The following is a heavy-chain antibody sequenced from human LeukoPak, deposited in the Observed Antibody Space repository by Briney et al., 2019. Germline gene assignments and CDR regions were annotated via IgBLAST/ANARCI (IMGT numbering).Heavy chain of an antibody. CDR2: INHSGST. Sequence: PSETLSLTCAVYGGSFSGYYWSWIRQPPGKGLEWIGEINHSGSTNYNPSLKSRVTISVDTSKNQFSLKLSSVTAADTAVYYCARGGIVPAAITLRNWFDPWGQGTLVTVSS. V-gene: IGHV4-34*01. J-gene: IGHJ5*02. CDR1: GGSFSGYY. CDR3: ARGGIVPAAITLRNWFDP. D-gene: IGHD2-2*01.